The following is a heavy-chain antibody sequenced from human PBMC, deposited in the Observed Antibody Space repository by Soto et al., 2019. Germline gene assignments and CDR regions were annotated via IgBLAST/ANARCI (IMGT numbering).Heavy chain of an antibody. J-gene: IGHJ4*02. CDR3: ARGASPRIDY. CDR1: GYTFTSYA. CDR2: INAGNGNT. D-gene: IGHD1-26*01. Sequence: QVQLVQSGAEVKKPGASVKVSCKASGYTFTSYAMHWVRQAPGQRLEWMGWINAGNGNTKYSQKFQGRDTVTRDTSASTAYMALSSLRSEDTAVYYCARGASPRIDYWGQGTLVTGSS. V-gene: IGHV1-3*01.